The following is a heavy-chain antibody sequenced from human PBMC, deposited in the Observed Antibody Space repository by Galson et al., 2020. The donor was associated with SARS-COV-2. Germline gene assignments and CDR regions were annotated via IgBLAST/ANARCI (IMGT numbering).Heavy chain of an antibody. J-gene: IGHJ4*02. D-gene: IGHD4-17*01. V-gene: IGHV3-33*01. CDR1: GFTFSSYG. Sequence: GESLKISCAASGFTFSSYGMHWVRQAPGKGLEWVAVIWYDGSNKYYADSVKGRFTISRDNSKNTLYLQMNSLRAEDMAVYYCARDLRLDYGGNSDQTDYWGQGTLVTVSS. CDR3: ARDLRLDYGGNSDQTDY. CDR2: IWYDGSNK.